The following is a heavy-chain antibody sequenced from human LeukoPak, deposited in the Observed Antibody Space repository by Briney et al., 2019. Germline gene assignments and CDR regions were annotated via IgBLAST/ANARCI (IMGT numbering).Heavy chain of an antibody. CDR1: GGSISSSSYY. J-gene: IGHJ6*03. CDR3: ASPYYDFWSGHQNFCYYYMDV. D-gene: IGHD3-3*01. Sequence: SETLSLTCTVSGGSISSSSYYWGWIRQPPGKGLEWIGSIYYSGSTYYNPSLKSRVTISVDTSKNQFSLKLSSVTAADTAVYYCASPYYDFWSGHQNFCYYYMDVWGKGTTVTVSS. CDR2: IYYSGST. V-gene: IGHV4-39*01.